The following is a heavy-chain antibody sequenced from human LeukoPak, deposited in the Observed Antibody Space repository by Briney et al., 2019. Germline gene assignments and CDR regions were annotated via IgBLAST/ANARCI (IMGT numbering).Heavy chain of an antibody. J-gene: IGHJ4*02. V-gene: IGHV4-39*01. CDR3: ARHSGTYYADFDS. Sequence: SETLSLTCTVSGDSISSSSYYWGWIRQPPGKGLEWIGYIYYTGSAYYNPSLKSRVTLSVDTSKNHFSLKLSSVAAADTAVYYCARHSGTYYADFDSWGQGTLVTVSS. CDR1: GDSISSSSYY. D-gene: IGHD1-26*01. CDR2: IYYTGSA.